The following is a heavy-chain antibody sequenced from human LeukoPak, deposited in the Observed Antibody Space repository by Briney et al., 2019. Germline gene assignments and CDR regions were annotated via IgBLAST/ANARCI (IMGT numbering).Heavy chain of an antibody. J-gene: IGHJ5*02. CDR3: ARADFVDAGPYLIGP. V-gene: IGHV1-2*02. CDR2: INPKSGRT. CDR1: GYSFTDYY. Sequence: GASVKVSCKTSGYSFTDYYIHWGRQAPGQGLEWMGWINPKSGRTSSARKFQGRVTMTRDPSISTVYMDMAWLTSDDTAIYFCARADFVDAGPYLIGPWGQGTLVTVSS. D-gene: IGHD3-3*01.